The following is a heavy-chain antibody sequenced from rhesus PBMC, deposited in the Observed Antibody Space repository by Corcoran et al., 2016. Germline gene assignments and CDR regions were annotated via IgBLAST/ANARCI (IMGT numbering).Heavy chain of an antibody. J-gene: IGHJ3*01. CDR1: GYSFSRGSGC. CDR2: ISYRGSS. D-gene: IGHD3-16*01. Sequence: QVQLLESCPGPVKPSETLSLTCPVSGYSFSRGSGCRWLCSPPGQGPARCWYISYRGSSYYTPSFKSRVTISIDTAKNQFSLKLSAVTDADTAVYYCARDLTVVVITKGFVDGAFDFWGQGLRVTVSS. V-gene: IGHV4-127*01. CDR3: ARDLTVVVITKGFVDGAFDF.